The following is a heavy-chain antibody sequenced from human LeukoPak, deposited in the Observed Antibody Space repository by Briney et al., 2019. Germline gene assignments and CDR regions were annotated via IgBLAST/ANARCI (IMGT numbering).Heavy chain of an antibody. V-gene: IGHV4-39*01. CDR2: IYFSET. CDR3: ASPSKLVISRGGFDI. D-gene: IGHD3-22*01. CDR1: GASFSDTTYY. J-gene: IGHJ3*02. Sequence: SETLSLTCTVSGASFSDTTYYWAWIRQPPGKGLEWIGSIYFSETKYNPSLKSRITISGDTSKNQFPLKLSSVTAAGTAVYYCASPSKLVISRGGFDIWGQGTMVTVSA.